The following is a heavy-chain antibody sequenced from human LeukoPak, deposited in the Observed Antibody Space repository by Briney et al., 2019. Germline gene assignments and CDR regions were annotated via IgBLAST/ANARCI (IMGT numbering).Heavy chain of an antibody. CDR3: AKHRGNYYSPFDY. Sequence: GGSLRLSCAASGFTFSSYAMSWVRQTPGKGLEWASGISGSSGSTYYVDSVKGRFTISRDNSKNTLYMQMNRLRADDTAVYYCAKHRGNYYSPFDYWGQGTLVTVSS. V-gene: IGHV3-23*01. CDR2: ISGSSGST. D-gene: IGHD3-10*01. CDR1: GFTFSSYA. J-gene: IGHJ4*02.